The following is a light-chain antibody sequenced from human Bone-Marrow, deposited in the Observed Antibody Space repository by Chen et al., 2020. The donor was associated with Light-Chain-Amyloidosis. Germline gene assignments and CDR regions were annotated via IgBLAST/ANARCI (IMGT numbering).Light chain of an antibody. CDR3: QQYGTSPLT. CDR2: GSS. Sequence: EIVLTQSPGTLSLSPGEGANLSCRASPTISSNYLTWYQQKFGQAPRLLIYGSSSRATGIPDRFTGSGSGTDFALTINRLEPEDFAMYYCQQYGTSPLTFGGGTKVEIK. CDR1: PTISSNY. J-gene: IGKJ4*01. V-gene: IGKV3-20*01.